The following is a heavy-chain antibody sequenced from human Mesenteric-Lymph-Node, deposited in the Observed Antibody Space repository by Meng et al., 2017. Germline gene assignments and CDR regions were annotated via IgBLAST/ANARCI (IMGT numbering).Heavy chain of an antibody. CDR2: ISSDESSR. Sequence: GESLKISCAASGFSFSTYWMHWVRQVPGKGLLWVSRISSDESSRSYVDSVKGRFTISRDNAKNTLYLQMNSLRAEDTAVYYCARAEQWLAQNHWGQGTLVTVSS. J-gene: IGHJ5*02. D-gene: IGHD6-19*01. CDR1: GFSFSTYW. V-gene: IGHV3-74*01. CDR3: ARAEQWLAQNH.